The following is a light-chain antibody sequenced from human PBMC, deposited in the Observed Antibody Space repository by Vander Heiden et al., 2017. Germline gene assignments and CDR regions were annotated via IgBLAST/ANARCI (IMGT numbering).Light chain of an antibody. CDR3: QVWDSSNEFYV. Sequence: LTQPPPESVAPGQTARITCGGNDIGSKSVNWYQLKPGQAPVLGLYDGTDRPSGIPERFSGSNSGNTATLAITRVEAGDEADYFCQVWDSSNEFYVFGTGTKVTVL. J-gene: IGLJ1*01. CDR1: DIGSKS. CDR2: DGT. V-gene: IGLV3-21*02.